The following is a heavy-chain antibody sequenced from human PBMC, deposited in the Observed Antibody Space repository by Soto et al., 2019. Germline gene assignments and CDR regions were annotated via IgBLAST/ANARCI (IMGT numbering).Heavy chain of an antibody. CDR3: ARVPLSGYYSHFDN. CDR1: GFTFSNYW. J-gene: IGHJ4*01. V-gene: IGHV3-74*01. CDR2: INTDGSST. Sequence: PGGSLRLSCAASGFTFSNYWMHWVRQGPGKGLVWVSRINTDGSSTSYADSVKGRFTISRDNAKNTLYLQMNSLRAEDTAVYYCARVPLSGYYSHFDNWGHGTLVTVSS. D-gene: IGHD3-22*01.